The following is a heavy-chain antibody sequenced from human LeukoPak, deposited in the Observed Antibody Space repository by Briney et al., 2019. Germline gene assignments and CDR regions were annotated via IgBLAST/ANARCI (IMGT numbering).Heavy chain of an antibody. D-gene: IGHD3-16*01. V-gene: IGHV3-74*01. CDR2: IYGDGYT. Sequence: GRSLRLSCATSGFIFTGNWIHWVRQAPGQGPVWVSRIYGDGYTNYADSVKGRFTISRDSGTNTVYLQMSSLRAEDTAVYYCATSVITRFDNWGQGTLVTVSS. J-gene: IGHJ4*02. CDR3: ATSVITRFDN. CDR1: GFIFTGNW.